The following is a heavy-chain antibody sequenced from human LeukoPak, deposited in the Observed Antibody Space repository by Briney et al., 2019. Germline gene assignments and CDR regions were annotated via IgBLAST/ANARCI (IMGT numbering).Heavy chain of an antibody. V-gene: IGHV4-34*01. J-gene: IGHJ4*02. D-gene: IGHD1-26*01. CDR3: TRSSIVGAFTFDY. CDR2: INHSGST. Sequence: SETLSLTCAVYGGSFSGYYWSWIRQPPGKGLEWIGEINHSGSTNYNPSLKSRVTISVDTSKNQFSLKLSSVTAADTAVYYCTRSSIVGAFTFDYWGQGTLVTVSS. CDR1: GGSFSGYY.